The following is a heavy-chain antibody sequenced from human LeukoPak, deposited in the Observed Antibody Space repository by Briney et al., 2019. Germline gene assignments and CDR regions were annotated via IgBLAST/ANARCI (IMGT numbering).Heavy chain of an antibody. J-gene: IGHJ6*02. D-gene: IGHD6-13*01. CDR1: GFTFSNAW. CDR2: ISSSSYI. Sequence: GGSLRLSCAASGFTFSNAWMNWVRQAPGKGLEWVSSISSSSYIYYADSVKGRFTISRDNAKNSLYLQMNSLRAEDTAVYYCAREGAAGISSYYYYGMDVWGQGTTVTVSS. CDR3: AREGAAGISSYYYYGMDV. V-gene: IGHV3-69-1*01.